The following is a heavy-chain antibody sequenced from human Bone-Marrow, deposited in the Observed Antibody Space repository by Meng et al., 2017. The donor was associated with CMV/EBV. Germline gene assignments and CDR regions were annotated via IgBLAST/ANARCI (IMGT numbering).Heavy chain of an antibody. CDR3: AHDTGTRGFDN. Sequence: GGSLRLSCAASGFTFSSYAMHWVRQAPGKGLEYVSAISSNGGSTYYADSVKGRFTISRDNSKNTLYLQMNTVTAEDTAIYYCAHDTGTRGFDNWGQGTLVTVSS. CDR1: GFTFSSYA. V-gene: IGHV3-64*02. J-gene: IGHJ4*02. D-gene: IGHD1-1*01. CDR2: ISSNGGST.